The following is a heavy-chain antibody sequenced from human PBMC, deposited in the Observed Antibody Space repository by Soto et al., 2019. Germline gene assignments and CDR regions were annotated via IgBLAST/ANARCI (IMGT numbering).Heavy chain of an antibody. J-gene: IGHJ4*02. V-gene: IGHV4-30-4*01. Sequence: QVQLQESGPGLVKPSQTLSLTCTVSGGSISSGNYYWSWIRQPPGKGLEWIGFISYSGSTYYSTSLKSPITISVDTSKSQFSLNLSFVTAADTAVYYWATMGTPATGLYFFDYWGQGSLVTVSS. D-gene: IGHD2-15*01. CDR3: ATMGTPATGLYFFDY. CDR1: GGSISSGNYY. CDR2: ISYSGST.